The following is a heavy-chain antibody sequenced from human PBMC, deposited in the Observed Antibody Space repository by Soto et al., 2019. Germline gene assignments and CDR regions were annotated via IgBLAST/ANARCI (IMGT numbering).Heavy chain of an antibody. J-gene: IGHJ4*02. CDR2: ISSSSSYI. Sequence: EVQLVESGGGLVKPGGSLRLSCAASGFTFSSYSMNWVRQAPGKGLEWVSSISSSSSYIYYAGSVKGRFTISRDNAKNSLYLQMNSLRAEDTAVYYCARDLLVLVVGSSPLDYWGQGTLVTVSS. D-gene: IGHD6-6*01. V-gene: IGHV3-21*01. CDR1: GFTFSSYS. CDR3: ARDLLVLVVGSSPLDY.